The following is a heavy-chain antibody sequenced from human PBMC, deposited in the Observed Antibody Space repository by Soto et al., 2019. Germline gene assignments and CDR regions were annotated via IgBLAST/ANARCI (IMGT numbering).Heavy chain of an antibody. CDR3: ARHPEGYCSGGSCYTNPIDY. D-gene: IGHD2-15*01. CDR2: IYYSGST. Sequence: SETLSLTCTVSGGSISSYYWSWIRQPPGKGLEWIGYIYYSGSTNYNPSLKSRVTISVDTSKNQFSLKLSSVTAADTAVYYCARHPEGYCSGGSCYTNPIDYWGQGTLVTVSS. V-gene: IGHV4-59*08. J-gene: IGHJ4*02. CDR1: GGSISSYY.